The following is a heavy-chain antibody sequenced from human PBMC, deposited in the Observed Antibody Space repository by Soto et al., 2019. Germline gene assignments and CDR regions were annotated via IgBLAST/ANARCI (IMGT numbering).Heavy chain of an antibody. CDR2: IIPIFGTA. J-gene: IGHJ3*02. V-gene: IGHV1-69*06. CDR3: ARDVYDYVWGSYRCAFDI. D-gene: IGHD3-16*02. Sequence: SVKVSCKASGGTFSSYAISWVRQAPGQGLEWMGGIIPIFGTANYAQKFQGRVTITADKSTGTAYMELSSLRSEDTAVYYCARDVYDYVWGSYRCAFDIWGQGTMVTVSS. CDR1: GGTFSSYA.